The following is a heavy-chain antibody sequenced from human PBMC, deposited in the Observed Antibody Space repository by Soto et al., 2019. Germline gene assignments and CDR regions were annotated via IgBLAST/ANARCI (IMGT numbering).Heavy chain of an antibody. CDR3: GSYSSGWYDVSY. J-gene: IGHJ4*02. Sequence: QVQLQESGPGLVKPSETLSLTCTVSGGSVSSGSYYWSWIRQPPGKGLEWIGYIYYSGSTNYNPPLRSRVTIPVDTSKNQFSLKLSSVTAADTAVYYCGSYSSGWYDVSYWGQGTLVTVSS. D-gene: IGHD6-19*01. CDR2: IYYSGST. V-gene: IGHV4-61*01. CDR1: GGSVSSGSYY.